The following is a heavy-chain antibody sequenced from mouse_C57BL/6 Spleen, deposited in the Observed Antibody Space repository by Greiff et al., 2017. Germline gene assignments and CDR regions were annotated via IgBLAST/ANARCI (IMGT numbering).Heavy chain of an antibody. CDR1: GFTFSDYG. CDR2: ISSGSSTI. D-gene: IGHD2-5*01. Sequence: EVKLQESGGGLVKPGGSLKLSCAASGFTFSDYGMHWVRQAPEKGLEWVAYISSGSSTIYYADTVKGRFTISRDNAKNTLFLQMTSLRSEDTAMYYCARPYYSNYFDYWGQGTTLTVSS. J-gene: IGHJ2*01. V-gene: IGHV5-17*01. CDR3: ARPYYSNYFDY.